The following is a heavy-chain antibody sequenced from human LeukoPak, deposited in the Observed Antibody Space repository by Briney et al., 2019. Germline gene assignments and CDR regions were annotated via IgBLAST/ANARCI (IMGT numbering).Heavy chain of an antibody. D-gene: IGHD6-13*01. Sequence: GGSLRLSCAASGFTFSSYSMNWVRQAPGKGLEWVSYISSSSSTIYYADSVKGRFTISRDNAKNSLYLQMNSPRAEDTAVYYCAREGGYSSSWYVNYGMDVWGQGTTVTVSS. CDR3: AREGGYSSSWYVNYGMDV. CDR2: ISSSSSTI. V-gene: IGHV3-48*01. J-gene: IGHJ6*02. CDR1: GFTFSSYS.